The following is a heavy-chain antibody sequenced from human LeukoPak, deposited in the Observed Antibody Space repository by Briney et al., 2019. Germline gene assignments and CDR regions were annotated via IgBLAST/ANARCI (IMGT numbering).Heavy chain of an antibody. D-gene: IGHD6-13*01. J-gene: IGHJ5*02. CDR1: GFTFSDYY. V-gene: IGHV3-11*01. Sequence: GRSLRLSCAASGFTFSDYYMSWIRQAPGKGLEWVSYISSSGSTIYYADSVKGRFTISRDNAKNSLYLQMNSLRAEDTAVYYCARGKYSSSWYGSFWFDPWGQGTLVTVSS. CDR3: ARGKYSSSWYGSFWFDP. CDR2: ISSSGSTI.